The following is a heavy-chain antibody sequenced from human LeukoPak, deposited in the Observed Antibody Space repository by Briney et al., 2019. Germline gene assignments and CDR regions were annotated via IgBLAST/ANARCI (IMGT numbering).Heavy chain of an antibody. CDR1: GFTFSSYA. J-gene: IGHJ4*02. CDR2: ISGSGGST. CDR3: AKGIAAATQLYYFDY. Sequence: GGSLRLSCAASGFTFSSYAMSWVRQAPGKGLGWVSAISGSGGSTYYADSVKGRFTISRDNSKSTLYLQMNSLRAEDTAVYYCAKGIAAATQLYYFDYWGQGTLVTVSS. V-gene: IGHV3-23*01. D-gene: IGHD6-13*01.